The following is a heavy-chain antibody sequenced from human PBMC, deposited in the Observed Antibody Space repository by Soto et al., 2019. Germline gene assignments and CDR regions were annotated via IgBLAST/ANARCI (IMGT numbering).Heavy chain of an antibody. J-gene: IGHJ4*02. Sequence: PSQPLSLTCAISGDSVSSNNAIWNWIRQSPSRGLEWLGRTYYRSSWYSDYAISVKSRITINPDTSKNQFSLQLNSVTPDDTAVYYCARTKGGYPDYWGQGTLVTVPS. V-gene: IGHV6-1*01. CDR3: ARTKGGYPDY. D-gene: IGHD3-22*01. CDR1: GDSVSSNNAI. CDR2: TYYRSSWYS.